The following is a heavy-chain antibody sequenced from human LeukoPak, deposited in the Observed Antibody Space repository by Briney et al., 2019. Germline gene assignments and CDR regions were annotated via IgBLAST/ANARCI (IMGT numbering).Heavy chain of an antibody. Sequence: ASVKVSCKASGYTSTSYGISWVRQAPGQGLEWMGWISAYNGNTNYAQKLQGRVTMTTDTSTSTAYMELRSLRSDDTAVYYCARDERYDSSGYPFDYWGQGTLVTVSS. V-gene: IGHV1-18*01. CDR3: ARDERYDSSGYPFDY. CDR2: ISAYNGNT. D-gene: IGHD3-22*01. J-gene: IGHJ4*02. CDR1: GYTSTSYG.